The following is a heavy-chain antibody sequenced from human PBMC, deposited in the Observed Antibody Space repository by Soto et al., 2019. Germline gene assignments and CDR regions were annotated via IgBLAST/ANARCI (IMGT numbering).Heavy chain of an antibody. CDR1: DGSVSSGSYY. V-gene: IGHV4-61*03. J-gene: IGHJ4*02. D-gene: IGHD1-26*01. Sequence: ETLSLTCSISDGSVSSGSYYFAGTRQPPGKGLEWIGYIDSSGSTNYNPSLKSRVTISADRSKNDFSLKVNSVTAADTAVYYCARDSWAYFDCWGPGTLVTVSS. CDR2: IDSSGST. CDR3: ARDSWAYFDC.